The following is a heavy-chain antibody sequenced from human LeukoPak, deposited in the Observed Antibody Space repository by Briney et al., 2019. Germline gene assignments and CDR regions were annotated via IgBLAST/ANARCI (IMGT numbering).Heavy chain of an antibody. D-gene: IGHD5-18*01. CDR1: GYTFTGYY. V-gene: IGHV1-46*01. CDR2: INPSGGST. Sequence: GASVKVSCKASGYTFTGYYMHWVRQAPGQGLEWMGIINPSGGSTSYAQKFQGRITMTRDTSTSTVYMELSSLRSEDTAVYYCARDGPIQLWFGLYYYYGMDVWGQGTTVTVSS. J-gene: IGHJ6*02. CDR3: ARDGPIQLWFGLYYYYGMDV.